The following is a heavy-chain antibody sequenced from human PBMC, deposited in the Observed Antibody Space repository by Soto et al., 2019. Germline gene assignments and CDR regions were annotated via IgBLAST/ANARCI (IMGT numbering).Heavy chain of an antibody. CDR1: GGSVSVSSYY. CDR2: IYYSEST. V-gene: IGHV4-39*01. D-gene: IGHD6-19*01. Sequence: QLQLQESGPGLVKPSETLSLTCTVSGGSVSVSSYYWGWIRQPPGKGLEWIGSIYYSESTYYSPSLKSRVTISVDTSKNQFSLRLSSVTAADTAVYYCARQAVSGHIDYWGQGTLVTVSS. CDR3: ARQAVSGHIDY. J-gene: IGHJ4*02.